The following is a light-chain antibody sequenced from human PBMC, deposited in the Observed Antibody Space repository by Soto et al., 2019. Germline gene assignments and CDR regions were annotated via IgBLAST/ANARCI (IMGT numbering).Light chain of an antibody. Sequence: EVVLTQSPGTLSLSPGERATLSSRASQTVSSSHLAWYQQNPGQAPRLLIYGASDRATHIPDRFIGSGSGTDFTLTISILEPEVFAVYYCQHFGSTPPKYTFGQGTKLEIK. J-gene: IGKJ2*01. V-gene: IGKV3-20*01. CDR3: QHFGSTPPKYT. CDR1: QTVSSSH. CDR2: GAS.